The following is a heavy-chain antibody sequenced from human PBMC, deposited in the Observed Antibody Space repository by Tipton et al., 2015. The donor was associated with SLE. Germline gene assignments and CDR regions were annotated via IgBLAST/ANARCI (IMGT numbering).Heavy chain of an antibody. J-gene: IGHJ6*02. V-gene: IGHV4-59*11. CDR1: GGSISSHY. Sequence: TLSLTCAVYGGSISSHYWSWIRQPPGKGLEWIGYIYYSGSTNYNPSLKSRVTISVDTSKNQFSLKLSSVTAADTAVYYCAREGRFLEWFPSGYYYGMDVWGQGTTVTVSS. CDR2: IYYSGST. D-gene: IGHD3-3*01. CDR3: AREGRFLEWFPSGYYYGMDV.